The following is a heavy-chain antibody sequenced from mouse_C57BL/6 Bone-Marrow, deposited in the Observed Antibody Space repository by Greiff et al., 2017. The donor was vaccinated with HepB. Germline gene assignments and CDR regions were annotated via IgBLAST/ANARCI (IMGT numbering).Heavy chain of an antibody. CDR2: ISYDGIN. D-gene: IGHD1-1*01. CDR3: ARDGDGSSYVGNY. Sequence: EVQLQESGPGLVKPSQSLSLTCSVTGYSITSGYYWNWIRQFPGNKLEWMGYISYDGINNYNPSLKNRISITRDTSKNQFFLKLNSVTTEDTATYYCARDGDGSSYVGNYWGQGTTLTVSS. V-gene: IGHV3-6*01. J-gene: IGHJ2*01. CDR1: GYSITSGYY.